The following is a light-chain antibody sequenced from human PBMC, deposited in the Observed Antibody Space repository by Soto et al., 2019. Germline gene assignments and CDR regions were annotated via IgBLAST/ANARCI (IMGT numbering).Light chain of an antibody. CDR2: GVK. V-gene: IGLV2-14*01. CDR1: GRDIGAYDY. J-gene: IGLJ1*01. Sequence: QSALTQPASVSGSPGQSITISCTGSGRDIGAYDYVSWYQQHPAKATKLLIYGVKNRPSGVSYRFSASKSAFTASLTISGLQAEDEAHYYCSSYTTSYFYVFGPGTKVTVL. CDR3: SSYTTSYFYV.